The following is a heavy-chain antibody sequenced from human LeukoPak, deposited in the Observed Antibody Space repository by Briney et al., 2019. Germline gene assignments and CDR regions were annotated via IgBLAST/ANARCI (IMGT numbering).Heavy chain of an antibody. CDR3: ARLYGSGSLDY. CDR1: GGSISSYY. J-gene: IGHJ4*02. Sequence: SETLSLTCTVSGGSISSYYWSWIRQPPGKGLEWIGYTYYSGSTNYNPSLKSRVTISVDTSKNQFSLKLSSVTAADTAVYYCARLYGSGSLDYWGQGTLVTVSS. V-gene: IGHV4-59*08. D-gene: IGHD3-10*01. CDR2: TYYSGST.